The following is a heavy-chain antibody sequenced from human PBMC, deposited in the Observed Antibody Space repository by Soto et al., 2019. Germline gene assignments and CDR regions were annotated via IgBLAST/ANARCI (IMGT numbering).Heavy chain of an antibody. CDR1: GFTFNDYS. V-gene: IGHV3-21*01. CDR2: ISSSGTYI. D-gene: IGHD3-10*01. Sequence: GGSLRLSCEASGFTFNDYSMDWVRQAPEKGLEWVSSISSSGTYIYYADSVKGRFAISRDNANNVMYLQMDTLRAEDTAVYYCVRAGHVFDVHYYGMDLWGQGTTVTVSS. CDR3: VRAGHVFDVHYYGMDL. J-gene: IGHJ6*02.